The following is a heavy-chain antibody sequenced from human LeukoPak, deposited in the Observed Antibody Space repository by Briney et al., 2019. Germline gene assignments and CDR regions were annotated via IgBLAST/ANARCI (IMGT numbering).Heavy chain of an antibody. CDR1: GFTFSSYS. CDR3: ARDQRGREDGFAY. J-gene: IGHJ4*02. Sequence: GGSLRLSCAASGFTFSSYSMNWVRQAPGKGLEWVSSISSSSSYIYYADSVKGRFTISRDNAKNSLYLQMNSLRAEDTAVYYCARDQRGREDGFAYWGQGTLVTVSS. D-gene: IGHD5-12*01. CDR2: ISSSSSYI. V-gene: IGHV3-21*01.